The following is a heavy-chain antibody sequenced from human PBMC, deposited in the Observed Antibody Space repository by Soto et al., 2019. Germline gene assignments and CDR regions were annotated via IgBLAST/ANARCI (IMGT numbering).Heavy chain of an antibody. CDR3: AGGTYYFDY. D-gene: IGHD1-26*01. CDR1: GYTFTGYY. CDR2: INPNSGGT. J-gene: IGHJ4*02. Sequence: ASVKVSCKASGYTFTGYYMHWVRQAPGQGLEWMGWINPNSGGTNYAQKFQGWVTMTKNTLYLQMNSLRAEDTAVYYCAGGTYYFDYCGQGTLVTVSS. V-gene: IGHV1-2*04.